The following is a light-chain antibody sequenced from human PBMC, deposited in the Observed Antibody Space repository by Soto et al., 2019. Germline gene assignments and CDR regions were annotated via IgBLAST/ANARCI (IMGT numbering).Light chain of an antibody. CDR2: EVT. V-gene: IGLV2-14*01. CDR1: SSDSGIFNY. Sequence: QSALTQPASVSGSPGQSITISCTGTSSDSGIFNYGSWYQQHPGKAPKLIIYEVTNRPSGVSDRFSGSKSGSTASLNISGLQADDEADYYCSSYTSSSALGVFGGGTKVTVL. CDR3: SSYTSSSALGV. J-gene: IGLJ3*02.